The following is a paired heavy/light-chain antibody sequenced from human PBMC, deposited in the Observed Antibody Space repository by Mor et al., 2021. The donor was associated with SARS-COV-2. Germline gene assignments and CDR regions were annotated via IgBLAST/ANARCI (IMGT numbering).Light chain of an antibody. Sequence: QSALAQPASVSGSPGQSITISCTGTSSDVGGYNYVSWYQQHPGKAPKLTIYDVSNRPSGVSNRFSGSKSGNTASLTISGLQAEDEADYYCSSYSSSSHVVFGGGTKLTVL. CDR1: SSDVGGYNY. J-gene: IGLJ2*01. CDR3: SSYSSSSHVV. V-gene: IGLV2-14*03. CDR2: DVS.
Heavy chain of an antibody. CDR1: GFIFSNYA. V-gene: IGHV3-23*04. J-gene: IGHJ4*02. CDR3: AKEGGQTEMGKTTDFDY. D-gene: IGHD4-17*01. CDR2: ISGSDGST. Sequence: EVQLVESGGGLVQPGGSLRLSCAASGFIFSNYAMSWVRQAPGQGLEWVSLISGSDGSTYYTDSVKGRFTISRDNSKNTLYLQMNSLSAEDTAVYYCAKEGGQTEMGKTTDFDYWGQGTLVTVSS.